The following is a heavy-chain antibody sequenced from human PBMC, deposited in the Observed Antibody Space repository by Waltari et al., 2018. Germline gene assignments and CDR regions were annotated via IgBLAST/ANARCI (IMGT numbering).Heavy chain of an antibody. CDR3: ARGGDIYGSGSYYNHNWFDP. CDR1: GGSFSGYY. D-gene: IGHD3-10*01. CDR2: INHSGRT. V-gene: IGHV4-34*01. Sequence: QVQLQQWGAGLLKPSETLSLTCAVYGGSFSGYYWSWIRQPPGKGLEWIGEINHSGRTNYNPSLKSRVTISVDTSKNQFSLKLSSVTAADTAVYYCARGGDIYGSGSYYNHNWFDPWGQGTLVTVSS. J-gene: IGHJ5*02.